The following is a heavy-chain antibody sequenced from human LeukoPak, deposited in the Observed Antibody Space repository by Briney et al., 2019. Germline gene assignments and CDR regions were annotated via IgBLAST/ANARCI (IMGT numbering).Heavy chain of an antibody. CDR1: GGSISSGGYY. Sequence: SETLSLTCTVSGGSISSGGYYWSWIRQHPGKGLEWIGYIYYSGSTYYNPSLKSRVTISVDTSKNQFSLKLSSVTAADTAVYYCARGQAEAYYFDYWGQGTLVTVSS. CDR3: ARGQAEAYYFDY. D-gene: IGHD2-15*01. J-gene: IGHJ4*02. CDR2: IYYSGST. V-gene: IGHV4-31*03.